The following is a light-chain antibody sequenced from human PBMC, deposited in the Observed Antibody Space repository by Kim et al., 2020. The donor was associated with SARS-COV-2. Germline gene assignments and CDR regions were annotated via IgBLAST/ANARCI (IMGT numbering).Light chain of an antibody. CDR1: KLGDKY. J-gene: IGLJ2*01. CDR2: QDS. CDR3: QAWDSSTVV. Sequence: VSTEPTASITCSGDKLGDKYACWYQQKPGQSPVLVIYQDSKRPSGIPERFSGSNSGNTATLTISGTQAMDEADYYCQAWDSSTVVFGGGTQLTVL. V-gene: IGLV3-1*01.